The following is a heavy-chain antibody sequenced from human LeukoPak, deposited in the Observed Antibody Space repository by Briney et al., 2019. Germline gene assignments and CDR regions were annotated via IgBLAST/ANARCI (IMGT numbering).Heavy chain of an antibody. Sequence: SETLSLTCTVSGGSINSNDYYWAWIRQPPGKGLEWIGSIYYSMTTFYNPSLKSRVTISADSSKNQFSLNLNSVTAADTAVYYCARRRIVATLDYWGQGTLVTVSS. V-gene: IGHV4-39*01. CDR2: IYYSMTT. J-gene: IGHJ4*02. CDR3: ARRRIVATLDY. D-gene: IGHD5-12*01. CDR1: GGSINSNDYY.